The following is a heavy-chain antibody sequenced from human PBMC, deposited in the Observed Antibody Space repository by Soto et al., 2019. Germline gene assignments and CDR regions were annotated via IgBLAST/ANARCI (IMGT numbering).Heavy chain of an antibody. Sequence: SETKCVTRTVAGGNISGYDWSWIRKKTGRGLEWIGYIYYGGSTNYNPSLRSRVTISADTPKNQFSLRLSSVTAADTAVYYCARVVYDTRDPHRFDYWGQGTLVTVSS. CDR1: GGNISGYD. D-gene: IGHD3-9*01. CDR3: ARVVYDTRDPHRFDY. J-gene: IGHJ4*02. V-gene: IGHV4-59*01. CDR2: IYYGGST.